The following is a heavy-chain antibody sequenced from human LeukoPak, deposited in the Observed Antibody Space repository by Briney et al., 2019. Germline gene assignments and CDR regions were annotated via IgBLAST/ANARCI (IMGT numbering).Heavy chain of an antibody. CDR3: ARVTAYCSSTSCAPVDFDY. D-gene: IGHD2-2*01. CDR1: GFTFSDYY. J-gene: IGHJ4*02. CDR2: VNSSGSTI. V-gene: IGHV3-11*04. Sequence: GGSLRLSCAASGFTFSDYYMSWIRQAPGKGLEWVSYVNSSGSTIYYADSVKGRFTISRDNAKNSLYLQMNSLRAEDTAVYYCARVTAYCSSTSCAPVDFDYWGQGTLVTVSS.